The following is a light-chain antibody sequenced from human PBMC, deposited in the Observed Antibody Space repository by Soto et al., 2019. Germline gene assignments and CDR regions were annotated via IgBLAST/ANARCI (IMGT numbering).Light chain of an antibody. V-gene: IGKV1-16*01. Sequence: DIQMTQSPASLSASVGDSVTIICRASQTINSYLAWFQQKPGKAPKSRIYDATRLQSGVPSRFSGSGSGTDCSLTISSLQPEDAATYYCQQYERYNPSFGGGTKLEI. CDR3: QQYERYNPS. CDR2: DAT. CDR1: QTINSY. J-gene: IGKJ4*01.